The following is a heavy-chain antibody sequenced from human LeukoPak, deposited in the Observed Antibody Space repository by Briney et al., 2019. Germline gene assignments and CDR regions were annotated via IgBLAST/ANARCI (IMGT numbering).Heavy chain of an antibody. D-gene: IGHD5-12*01. CDR1: GFTFSNAY. CDR3: AKEIFSGLLYIDY. Sequence: GGSLRLSCAASGFTFSNAYMNWVRQAPGKGLEWVSAITDAVGSTHYADSVKGRFTISSDNPKNTVYLQMNSLRPEDMAVYYCAKEIFSGLLYIDYWGQGTLVTVSS. V-gene: IGHV3-23*01. CDR2: ITDAVGST. J-gene: IGHJ4*02.